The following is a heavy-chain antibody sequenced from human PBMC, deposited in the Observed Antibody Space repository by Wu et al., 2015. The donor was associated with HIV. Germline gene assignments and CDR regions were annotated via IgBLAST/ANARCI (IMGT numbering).Heavy chain of an antibody. CDR3: ASRSRVGNMEAFDI. Sequence: QVQLVQSGAEVKKPGASVKVSCKASGYTFTTYYIHWVRQAPGQGLEWMGIINPSGNRISYAQNFQGRVTMTRDTSTSTVYMELSSLRSEDTAVYYCASRSRVGNMEAFDIWGQGDNGHRLF. J-gene: IGHJ3*02. CDR1: GYTFTTYY. CDR2: INPSGNRI. V-gene: IGHV1-46*01. D-gene: IGHD5-24*01.